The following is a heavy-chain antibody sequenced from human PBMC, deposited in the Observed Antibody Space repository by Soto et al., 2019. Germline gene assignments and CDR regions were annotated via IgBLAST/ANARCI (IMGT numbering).Heavy chain of an antibody. D-gene: IGHD2-2*03. CDR2: IYYSGST. Sequence: PSETLSLTCTVSGGSISSYYWSWIRQPPGKGLEWIGYIYYSGSTNYNPSLKSRVTISVDTSKNQFSLKLSSVTAADTAVYYCARVDIMLGWFDPWGQGTLVTVSS. J-gene: IGHJ5*02. V-gene: IGHV4-59*01. CDR1: GGSISSYY. CDR3: ARVDIMLGWFDP.